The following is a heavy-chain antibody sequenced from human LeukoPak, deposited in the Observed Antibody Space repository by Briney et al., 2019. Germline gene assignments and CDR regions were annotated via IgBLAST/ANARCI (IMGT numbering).Heavy chain of an antibody. CDR1: GFTFSSYA. CDR2: ISYDGSNK. V-gene: IGHV3-30-3*01. Sequence: GRSLRLSCAASGFTFSSYAMHWVRQAPGKGLEWVAVISYDGSNKHYADSVRGRFTISRDNSKNTLYLQMNSLRAEDTAVYYCARDRSPSSGSYPLYYYYGMDVWGQGTTVTVSS. D-gene: IGHD3-10*01. CDR3: ARDRSPSSGSYPLYYYYGMDV. J-gene: IGHJ6*02.